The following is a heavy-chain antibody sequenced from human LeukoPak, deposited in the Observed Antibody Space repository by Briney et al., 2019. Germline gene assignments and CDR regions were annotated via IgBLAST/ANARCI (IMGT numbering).Heavy chain of an antibody. V-gene: IGHV4-34*01. Sequence: SETLSLTCAAYGGSFSGYYWSWIRQPPGKGLEWIGEINHSGSTNYNPSLKSRVTISVDTSKNQFSLKLSSVTAADTAVYYCARGVHIVVVPAAPLFDPWGQGTLVTVSS. CDR2: INHSGST. D-gene: IGHD2-2*01. J-gene: IGHJ5*02. CDR1: GGSFSGYY. CDR3: ARGVHIVVVPAAPLFDP.